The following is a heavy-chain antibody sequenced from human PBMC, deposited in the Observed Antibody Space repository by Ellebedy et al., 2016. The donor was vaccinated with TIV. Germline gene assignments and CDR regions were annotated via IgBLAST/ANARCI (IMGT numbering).Heavy chain of an antibody. CDR1: GFPFSSFW. CDR3: ARDVWGGGWA. D-gene: IGHD6-19*01. J-gene: IGHJ5*02. CDR2: IKQDGSEK. Sequence: GESLKISCAASGFPFSSFWMSWVRLAPGKGLEWVANIKQDGSEKYYVDSVKGRFTISRDNAKNSVYLQLSSLGAEDTAVYYCARDVWGGGWAWGQGTPVTVSS. V-gene: IGHV3-7*01.